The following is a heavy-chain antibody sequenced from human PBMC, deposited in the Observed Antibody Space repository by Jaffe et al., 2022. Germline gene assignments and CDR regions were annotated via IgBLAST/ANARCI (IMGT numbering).Heavy chain of an antibody. CDR3: ARVGTDYGDSDYYFDY. V-gene: IGHV4-61*02. D-gene: IGHD4-17*01. J-gene: IGHJ4*02. Sequence: QVQLQESGPGLVKPSQTLSLTCTVSGGSISSGSYYWSWIRQPAGKGLEWIGRIYTSGSTNYNPSLKSRVTISVDTSKNQFSLKLSSVTAADTAVYYCARVGTDYGDSDYYFDYWGQGTLVTVSS. CDR2: IYTSGST. CDR1: GGSISSGSYY.